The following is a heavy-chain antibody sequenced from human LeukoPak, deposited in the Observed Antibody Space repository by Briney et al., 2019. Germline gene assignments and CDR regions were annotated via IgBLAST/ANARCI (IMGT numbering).Heavy chain of an antibody. CDR1: GGSISSDGYS. D-gene: IGHD6-13*01. CDR3: ARGAAARGNDC. J-gene: IGHJ4*02. CDR2: IYHSGST. Sequence: SQTLSLTCAVSGGSISSDGYSWSWIRQPPGRGLEWIGYIYHSGSTYYNPSLKSRVTISVDRSKNQFSLKLSSVTAADTAVYYCARGAAARGNDCWGQGTLVTVSS. V-gene: IGHV4-30-2*01.